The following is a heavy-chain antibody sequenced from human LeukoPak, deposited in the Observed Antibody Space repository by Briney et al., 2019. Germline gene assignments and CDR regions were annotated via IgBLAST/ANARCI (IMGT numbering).Heavy chain of an antibody. CDR2: ISGSGGST. Sequence: PGGSLRLSCAASGFTFSSYAMSWVRQAPVKGLEWVSAISGSGGSTYYADSVKGRFTISRDNSKNTLYLQMNSLRAEDTAVYYCARILWFRGRTFDYWGQGTLVTVSS. V-gene: IGHV3-23*01. CDR1: GFTFSSYA. CDR3: ARILWFRGRTFDY. D-gene: IGHD3-10*01. J-gene: IGHJ4*02.